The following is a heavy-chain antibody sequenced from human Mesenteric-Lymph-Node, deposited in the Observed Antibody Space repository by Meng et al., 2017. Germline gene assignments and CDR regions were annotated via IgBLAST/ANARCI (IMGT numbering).Heavy chain of an antibody. V-gene: IGHV3-23*01. CDR1: GFTFNKYA. D-gene: IGHD3-9*01. CDR3: EGWLLTDALDV. Sequence: GGSLRLSCAASGFTFNKYAVTWVRQAPGKGPEWVSSISGDSTGTYYADSVKGRFTISRDNSKSSLYLQMNSLRVEDTAIYYCEGWLLTDALDVWGQGTTVTVSS. CDR2: ISGDSTGT. J-gene: IGHJ6*02.